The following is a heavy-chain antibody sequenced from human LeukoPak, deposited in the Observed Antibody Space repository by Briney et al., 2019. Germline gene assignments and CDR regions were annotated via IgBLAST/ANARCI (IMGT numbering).Heavy chain of an antibody. CDR3: ARDLGILTGYQEPPDVGMDV. CDR1: GGSISSGDYY. V-gene: IGHV4-30-4*01. D-gene: IGHD3-9*01. J-gene: IGHJ6*02. Sequence: SQTLSLTCTVSGGSISSGDYYWSWIRQPPGKGLEWIGYIYYSGSTYYNPSLKSRVTISVDTSKNQFSLKLSSVTAADTAVYYCARDLGILTGYQEPPDVGMDVWGQGTTVTVSS. CDR2: IYYSGST.